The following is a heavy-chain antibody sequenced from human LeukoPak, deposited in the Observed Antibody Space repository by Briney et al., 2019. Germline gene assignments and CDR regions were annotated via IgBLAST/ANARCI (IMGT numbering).Heavy chain of an antibody. CDR3: ARDRGDYDSSGYYYDY. V-gene: IGHV6-1*01. D-gene: IGHD3-22*01. J-gene: IGHJ4*02. Sequence: SQTLSLTCAISGDSVSSNSAAWNWIRQSPSRGLEWLGGTYYRSKWYNDYAVSVKSRITINPDTSKNQFSLQLNSVTPEDTAVYYCARDRGDYDSSGYYYDYWGQGTLVTVSS. CDR1: GDSVSSNSAA. CDR2: TYYRSKWYN.